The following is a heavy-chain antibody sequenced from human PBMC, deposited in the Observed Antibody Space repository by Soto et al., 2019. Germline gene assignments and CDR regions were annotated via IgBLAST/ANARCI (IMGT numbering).Heavy chain of an antibody. CDR3: ARLERDDSGWYPY. CDR1: GGSISSYY. V-gene: IGHV4-59*01. J-gene: IGHJ4*02. CDR2: IYYTGST. Sequence: SETLSLTCTVSGGSISSYYWSWIRLPPGKGLEWIAYIYYTGSTSYNPSLKSRVIISVDTSKKQVSLKLSSVTAADTAVYYCARLERDDSGWYPYWGQGNMVTVYS. D-gene: IGHD6-19*01.